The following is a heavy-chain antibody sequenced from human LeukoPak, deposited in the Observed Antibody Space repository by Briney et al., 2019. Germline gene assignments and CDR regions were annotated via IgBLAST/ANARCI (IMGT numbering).Heavy chain of an antibody. CDR2: IYYNGIT. CDR3: ARGGVVGATHFDY. Sequence: SETLTLTCSVSGGSISSGDYFWSWIRQPPGKGLEWIGYIYYNGITYYNLSLRSRVTISVDTSKNQFSLKLSSVTAADTAVYYCARGGVVGATHFDYWGQGTLVTVSS. J-gene: IGHJ4*02. CDR1: GGSISSGDYF. D-gene: IGHD1-26*01. V-gene: IGHV4-31*03.